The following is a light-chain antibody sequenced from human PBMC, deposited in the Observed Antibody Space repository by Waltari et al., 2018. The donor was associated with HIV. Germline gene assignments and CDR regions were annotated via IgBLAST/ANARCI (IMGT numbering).Light chain of an antibody. Sequence: HSALTQPASVSGSPGQSITVSCTGTTSDVGAYNYASWYQQTPGTAPILVIDEVSNRPSGISYRFSGSKSGNTASLTISGLQTEDEGDYYCSSFTTSNSLLFGGGTKVTVL. CDR1: TSDVGAYNY. CDR3: SSFTTSNSLL. J-gene: IGLJ2*01. CDR2: EVS. V-gene: IGLV2-14*01.